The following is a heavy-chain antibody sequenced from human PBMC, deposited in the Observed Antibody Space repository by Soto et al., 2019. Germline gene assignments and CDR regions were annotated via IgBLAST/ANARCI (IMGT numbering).Heavy chain of an antibody. V-gene: IGHV1-69*13. Sequence: SVKVSCKASGGTFSTFGISWVRQAPGQGVEWMGGIIPFFGTARYSQEFEDRITITADESTNTVYMDLRSLTSEDTAIYYCAKSAPMDAGDKYYYDFWGQGALVTVSS. CDR2: IIPFFGTA. J-gene: IGHJ4*02. CDR3: AKSAPMDAGDKYYYDF. CDR1: GGTFSTFG. D-gene: IGHD4-17*01.